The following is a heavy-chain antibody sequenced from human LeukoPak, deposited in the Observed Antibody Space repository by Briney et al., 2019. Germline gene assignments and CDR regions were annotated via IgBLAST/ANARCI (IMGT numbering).Heavy chain of an antibody. CDR1: GFTFADYA. D-gene: IGHD3-3*02. Sequence: GRSLRLSCAGSGFTFADYAMHWVRQAPGQGLEWVSGISWNGGIIGYADSVKGRFTISRDNAKNSLYLQMNSLRADDTALYYCAKDISLDYYFYYMDVWGKGPRSPSP. CDR3: AKDISLDYYFYYMDV. CDR2: ISWNGGII. J-gene: IGHJ6*03. V-gene: IGHV3-9*01.